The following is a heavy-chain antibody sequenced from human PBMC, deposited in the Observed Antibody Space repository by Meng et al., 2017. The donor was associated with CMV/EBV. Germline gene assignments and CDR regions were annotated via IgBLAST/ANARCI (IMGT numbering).Heavy chain of an antibody. Sequence: SCAASGFTFSNAWMSWVRQAPGKGLEWVGRIKSKTDGGTTDYAAPVKGRFTISRDDSKNTLYLQMNSLKTEDTAVYYCTRGAGPAAMSFYYYYGMDVWGQGTTVTVSS. V-gene: IGHV3-15*01. J-gene: IGHJ6*02. CDR3: TRGAGPAAMSFYYYYGMDV. D-gene: IGHD2-2*01. CDR2: IKSKTDGGTT. CDR1: GFTFSNAW.